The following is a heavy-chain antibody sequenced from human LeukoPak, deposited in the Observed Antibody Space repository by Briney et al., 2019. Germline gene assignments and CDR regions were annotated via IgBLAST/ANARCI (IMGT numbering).Heavy chain of an antibody. Sequence: GGSLRLSCAASGFTFSSYAMTWVRQAPGKGLEWVSAISGSGGSTYYADSVKGRFTISRDNSKNTLYPQMNSLRAEDTAVYYCAKGVAVAGTGGSSGWFDPWGQGTLVTVSS. CDR3: AKGVAVAGTGGSSGWFDP. CDR2: ISGSGGST. CDR1: GFTFSSYA. V-gene: IGHV3-23*01. D-gene: IGHD6-19*01. J-gene: IGHJ5*02.